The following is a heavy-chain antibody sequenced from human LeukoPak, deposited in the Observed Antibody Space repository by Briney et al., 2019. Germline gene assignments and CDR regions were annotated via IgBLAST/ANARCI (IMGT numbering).Heavy chain of an antibody. CDR1: GYTFSGYY. Sequence: ASVKVSCKASGYTFSGYYMQWVRQAPGQGLEWMGWINPSSGGTNYAQKFQGRVTMTRDTSISTAYMELSRLRSVDTAVYYCARDLYDSWQGLFLDYWGQGTLVTVSS. CDR3: ARDLYDSWQGLFLDY. V-gene: IGHV1-2*02. J-gene: IGHJ4*02. CDR2: INPSSGGT. D-gene: IGHD3-3*01.